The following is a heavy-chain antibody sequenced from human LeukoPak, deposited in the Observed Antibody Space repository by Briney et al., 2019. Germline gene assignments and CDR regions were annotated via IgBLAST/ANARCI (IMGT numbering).Heavy chain of an antibody. D-gene: IGHD5-18*01. V-gene: IGHV3-66*02. Sequence: GGSLRLSCAASGFTVSSKYMSWVRQAPGKGLEWVSVIYSGGSTYYADSVKGRFTISRDNSKNTLYLQMNSLRAEDTAVYYCAKVNRRGYSYGLSYNYMDVWGKGTTVTISS. CDR3: AKVNRRGYSYGLSYNYMDV. CDR2: IYSGGST. CDR1: GFTVSSKY. J-gene: IGHJ6*03.